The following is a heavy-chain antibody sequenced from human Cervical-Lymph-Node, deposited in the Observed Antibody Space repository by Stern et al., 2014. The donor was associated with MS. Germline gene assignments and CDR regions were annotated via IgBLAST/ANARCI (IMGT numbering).Heavy chain of an antibody. CDR2: IIPIIGTA. J-gene: IGHJ3*02. CDR3: ARDQRHYGPGHYAFDI. D-gene: IGHD3-10*01. V-gene: IGHV1-69*06. CDR1: GGTFSSYA. Sequence: QMKLVQSGAEVKKPGSSVKVSCKASGGTFSSYAFSWVRQAPGQGLEWVGGIIPIIGTANYAQKFQGRVTITADNSLKTAYMEVSSLRSEDTAVYYCARDQRHYGPGHYAFDIWGQGTMVTVSS.